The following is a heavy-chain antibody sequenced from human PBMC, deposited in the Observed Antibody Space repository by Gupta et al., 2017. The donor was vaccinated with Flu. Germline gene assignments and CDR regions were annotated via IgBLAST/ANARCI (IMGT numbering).Heavy chain of an antibody. CDR2: ISGGTT. J-gene: IGHJ1*01. V-gene: IGHV3-23*01. Sequence: EVQLLESGGDLVQPGGALGPSCAASGLHFSAFGMRWVRQAPGKGIQWVSTISGGTTYYAESVKGRFTISRDTSKNTLFLQMNSLRAEDTAVYYCVKDAGYGEYAFWGQGTLVTVSS. D-gene: IGHD4-17*01. CDR1: GLHFSAFG. CDR3: VKDAGYGEYAF.